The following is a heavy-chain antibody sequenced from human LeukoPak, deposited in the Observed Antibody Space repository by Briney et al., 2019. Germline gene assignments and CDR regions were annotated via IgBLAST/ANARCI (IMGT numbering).Heavy chain of an antibody. D-gene: IGHD2-2*01. CDR2: IYYSGST. Sequence: KPSETLSLTCTVSGGSISSYYWSWIRQPPGKGLEWIGYIYYSGSTNYNPSLKSRVTISVDTSKNQFSLKLSSVTAADTAVYYCARAPRKGYCSSTSCYFDYWGQGTLVTVSS. V-gene: IGHV4-59*01. CDR3: ARAPRKGYCSSTSCYFDY. J-gene: IGHJ4*02. CDR1: GGSISSYY.